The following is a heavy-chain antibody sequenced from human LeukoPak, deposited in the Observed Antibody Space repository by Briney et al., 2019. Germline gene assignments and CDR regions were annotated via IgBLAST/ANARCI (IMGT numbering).Heavy chain of an antibody. Sequence: GGSLRLSCAASGFTFDDYAMHWVRQAPGKGLEWVSGISWNSGSIGYADSVKGRFTISRDNAKNSLYLQMNSLRAEDTALYYCAKGRGDYYYFDYWGQGTLVTVSS. D-gene: IGHD4-17*01. CDR1: GFTFDDYA. CDR2: ISWNSGSI. J-gene: IGHJ4*02. CDR3: AKGRGDYYYFDY. V-gene: IGHV3-9*01.